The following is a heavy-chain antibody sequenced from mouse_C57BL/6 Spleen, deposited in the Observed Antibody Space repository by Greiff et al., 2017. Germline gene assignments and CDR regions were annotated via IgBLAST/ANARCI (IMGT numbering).Heavy chain of an antibody. J-gene: IGHJ4*01. CDR3: ARRSPLYGNDYAMDY. CDR1: GYSFTGYY. CDR2: ISPSTGGT. V-gene: IGHV1-43*01. Sequence: EVQLQQSGPELVKPGASVKISCKASGYSFTGYYMPWVKQSSEKSLEWIGAISPSTGGTSYNQKFKGKATLTVDKSSSTAYMQLKRLTSEDSAVYYCARRSPLYGNDYAMDYGGQGTSVTVSS. D-gene: IGHD2-1*01.